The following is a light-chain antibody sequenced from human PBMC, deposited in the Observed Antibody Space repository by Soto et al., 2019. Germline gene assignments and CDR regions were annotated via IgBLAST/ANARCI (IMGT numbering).Light chain of an antibody. CDR1: ALPKQY. Sequence: SYELTQPPSVSVSPGQTARITCSGDALPKQYAYWYQQKPGQAPVLVIYKDSERPSGIPERFSGSSSGTTVTLTISGVQAEDEADYYCQSADSSGTYPREFGRGTKLTVL. CDR2: KDS. CDR3: QSADSSGTYPRE. J-gene: IGLJ2*01. V-gene: IGLV3-25*03.